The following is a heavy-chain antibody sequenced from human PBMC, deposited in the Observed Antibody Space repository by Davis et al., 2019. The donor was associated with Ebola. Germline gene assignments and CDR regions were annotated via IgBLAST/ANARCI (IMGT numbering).Heavy chain of an antibody. CDR2: ISAYNGNT. D-gene: IGHD2-2*02. V-gene: IGHV1-18*04. CDR3: ARDRGIVVVPAAIRWFDP. Sequence: ASVKVSCKASGYTFTSYGISWVRQAPGQGLEWMGWISAYNGNTNYAQKLQGRVTMTTDTSTSTAYMELRSLRSDDTAVYYCARDRGIVVVPAAIRWFDPWGQGTLVTVSS. J-gene: IGHJ5*02. CDR1: GYTFTSYG.